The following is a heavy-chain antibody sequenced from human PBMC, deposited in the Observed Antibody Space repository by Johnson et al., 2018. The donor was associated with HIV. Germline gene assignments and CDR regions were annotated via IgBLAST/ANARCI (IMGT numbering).Heavy chain of an antibody. CDR3: ARAGYCSGGSCYSGVDAFDI. Sequence: VQLVESGGGLVQPGGSLRLSCAASGFTFSSYDMHWVRQATGKGLEWVSAIGTAGDTYYPGSVKGRFTISRENAKNSLYLQMNSLRAGDTAVYYCARAGYCSGGSCYSGVDAFDIWGQG. J-gene: IGHJ3*02. CDR2: IGTAGDT. CDR1: GFTFSSYD. D-gene: IGHD2-15*01. V-gene: IGHV3-13*01.